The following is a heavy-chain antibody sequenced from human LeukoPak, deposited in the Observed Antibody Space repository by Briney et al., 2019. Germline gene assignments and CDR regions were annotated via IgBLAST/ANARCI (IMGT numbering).Heavy chain of an antibody. D-gene: IGHD3-16*01. Sequence: GGSPRLSCAASGFTFSSYAMSWVRQAPGKGLEWVSAISGSGGSTYYADSVKGRFTISRDNSKNTLYLQMNSLRAEDTAVYYCAKNDDYIWGSYSFFDYWGQGTLVTVSS. CDR2: ISGSGGST. CDR1: GFTFSSYA. CDR3: AKNDDYIWGSYSFFDY. V-gene: IGHV3-23*01. J-gene: IGHJ4*02.